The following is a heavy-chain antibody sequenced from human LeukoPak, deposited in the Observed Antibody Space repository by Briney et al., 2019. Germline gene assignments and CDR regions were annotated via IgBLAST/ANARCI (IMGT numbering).Heavy chain of an antibody. V-gene: IGHV3-33*01. CDR3: ARDRDGYNRGYFDY. D-gene: IGHD5-24*01. CDR1: GVTFSSYG. CDR2: IWYDGSNK. J-gene: IGHJ4*02. Sequence: GGSLRLSCAASGVTFSSYGMHWVRQAPGKGLEWVAVIWYDGSNKYYADSVKGRFTISRENSKNTLYLQMNSLRAEDTAVYYCARDRDGYNRGYFDYWDQGTLVTVSS.